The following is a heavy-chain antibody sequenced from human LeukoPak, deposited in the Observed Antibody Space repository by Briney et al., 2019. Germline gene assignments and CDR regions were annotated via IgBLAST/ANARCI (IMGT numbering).Heavy chain of an antibody. D-gene: IGHD1-1*01. J-gene: IGHJ5*02. CDR3: ARGNLKLEHNWFDP. CDR1: GYTFTSYG. Sequence: GASVKVSCKASGYTFTSYGISWVRQAPGQGLEWMGWISAYNGNTNYAQKLQGRVTMTTDTSTSTAYMELRSLRSDDTAMYYCARGNLKLEHNWFDPWGQGTLVAVSS. V-gene: IGHV1-18*01. CDR2: ISAYNGNT.